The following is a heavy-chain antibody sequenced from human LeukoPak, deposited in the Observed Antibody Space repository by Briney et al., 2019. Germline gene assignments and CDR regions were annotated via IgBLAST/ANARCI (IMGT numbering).Heavy chain of an antibody. D-gene: IGHD6-19*01. Sequence: PSETLSLTCSVFGGSTSSFYWTWIRQPPGKGLEWIGYIYYTGSTNSNPSLKSRVTISVDTSKNQFSLKLGTVTAADTAVYYCARGWYSSGWSGGYFDYWGQGTLATVSS. CDR3: ARGWYSSGWSGGYFDY. CDR2: IYYTGST. J-gene: IGHJ4*02. CDR1: GGSTSSFY. V-gene: IGHV4-59*01.